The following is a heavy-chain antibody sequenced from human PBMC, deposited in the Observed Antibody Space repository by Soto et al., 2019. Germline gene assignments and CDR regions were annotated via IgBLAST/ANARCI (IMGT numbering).Heavy chain of an antibody. V-gene: IGHV5-51*01. J-gene: IGHJ3*02. Sequence: GESLKISCKGSGYSFTSYWIGWVRQMPGKGLEWMGIIYPGDSDTRYSPSFQGQVTISADKSISTAYLQWSSLKASDTAMYYCARPLVGATLAYAFDIWGQGTMVTVS. CDR2: IYPGDSDT. D-gene: IGHD1-26*01. CDR3: ARPLVGATLAYAFDI. CDR1: GYSFTSYW.